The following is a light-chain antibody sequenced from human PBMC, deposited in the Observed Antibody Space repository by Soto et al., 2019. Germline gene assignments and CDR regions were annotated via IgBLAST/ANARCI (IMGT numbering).Light chain of an antibody. CDR2: GAS. Sequence: EIVMTQSPATLSVSPGERATLSCRASQSVSSSLAWYQQKPGQAPRFLIYGASTRATGVPARFSGSGSGTEFTLTISSLQSEDFAVYYCQQYNNWPRTFGQGTKVEIK. CDR3: QQYNNWPRT. J-gene: IGKJ1*01. CDR1: QSVSSS. V-gene: IGKV3-15*01.